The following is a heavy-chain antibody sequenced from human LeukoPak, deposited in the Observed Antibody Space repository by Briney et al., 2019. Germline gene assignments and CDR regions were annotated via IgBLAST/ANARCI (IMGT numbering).Heavy chain of an antibody. Sequence: GGSLRLSCAASGFTFSDYYMSWIRQAPGKGLEWVSYISSSGSTIYYADSVRGRFTISRDNAKNLLYLHMNSLRVEDTAVYYCAKVDRGDYSSSPVPYYNYYMNVWGKGTTVTVSS. CDR2: ISSSGSTI. V-gene: IGHV3-11*01. CDR3: AKVDRGDYSSSPVPYYNYYMNV. CDR1: GFTFSDYY. D-gene: IGHD6-13*01. J-gene: IGHJ6*03.